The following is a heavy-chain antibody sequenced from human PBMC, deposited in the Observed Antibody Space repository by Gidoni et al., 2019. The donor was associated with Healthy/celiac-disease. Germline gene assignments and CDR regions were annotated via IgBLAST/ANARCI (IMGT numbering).Heavy chain of an antibody. CDR3: ARDPRLSFLGFFDGMDV. CDR1: GFTFSSYG. D-gene: IGHD3-3*01. J-gene: IGHJ6*02. Sequence: QVQLVESGGGVVQPGRSLRLSCAASGFTFSSYGMHWVRQAPGKGLEWVAVIWYDGSNKYYADSVKGRFTISRDNSKNTLYLQMNSLRAEDTAVYYCARDPRLSFLGFFDGMDVWGQGTTVTVSS. CDR2: IWYDGSNK. V-gene: IGHV3-33*01.